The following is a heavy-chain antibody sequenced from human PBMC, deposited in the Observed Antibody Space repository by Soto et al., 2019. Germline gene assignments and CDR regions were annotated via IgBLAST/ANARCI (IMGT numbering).Heavy chain of an antibody. CDR2: ISAYNGNT. CDR1: GYTFTSYG. Sequence: QFQLVQSGAEVKKPGASVKVSCTASGYTFTSYGISWVRQAPGQGLEWMGWISAYNGNTNYAQKLQGRVTMTTDTSTRTAYMELRSLRSDDTAVYYWARDRPAMAGGGMAVWGKGTKVTVSS. D-gene: IGHD5-18*01. J-gene: IGHJ6*04. V-gene: IGHV1-18*04. CDR3: ARDRPAMAGGGMAV.